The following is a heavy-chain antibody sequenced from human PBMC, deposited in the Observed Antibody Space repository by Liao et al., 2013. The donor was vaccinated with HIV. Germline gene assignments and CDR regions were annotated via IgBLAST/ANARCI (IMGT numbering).Heavy chain of an antibody. CDR2: IYTSGST. D-gene: IGHD3-22*01. CDR3: ARAGVEAYYYDRRDAFVY. J-gene: IGHJ3*02. CDR1: GGSISSGSYY. Sequence: QVQLQESGPGLVKPSQTLSLTCSVSGGSISSGSYYWSWIRQPAGKGLEWIGRIYTSGSTNYNPSLKSRVTISVDTSKNQFSLKLSSVTAADTAVYYCARAGVEAYYYDRRDAFVYLGPRDNGHRLF. V-gene: IGHV4-61*02.